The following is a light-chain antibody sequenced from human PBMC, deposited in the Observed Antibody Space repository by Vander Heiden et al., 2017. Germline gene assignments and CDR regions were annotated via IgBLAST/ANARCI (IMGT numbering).Light chain of an antibody. CDR3: QQRNSWPRT. CDR2: DAS. J-gene: IGKJ2*01. CDR1: QSISAD. V-gene: IGKV3-11*01. Sequence: EIVLTQSPATLSLSPGERATLSCRASQSISADLAWYQQKPGQAPRLLIYDASNWATGIPARFSGSGSGTDFTLTISNLEPEDFAVYYCQQRNSWPRTFGQGTKVEI.